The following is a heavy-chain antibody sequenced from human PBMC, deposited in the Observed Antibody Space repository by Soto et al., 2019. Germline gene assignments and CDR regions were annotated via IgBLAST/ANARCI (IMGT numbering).Heavy chain of an antibody. CDR3: ARRRAPGVLEWRLDY. D-gene: IGHD3-3*01. CDR1: GGSISSSSYY. Sequence: PSETLSLTCTVSGGSISSSSYYWGWIRQRPGKGLEWIGSIYYSGSTYYNPSLKSRVTISVDTSKNQFSLKLSSVTAADAAVYYCARRRAPGVLEWRLDYGGQGTLVTVPS. V-gene: IGHV4-39*01. J-gene: IGHJ4*02. CDR2: IYYSGST.